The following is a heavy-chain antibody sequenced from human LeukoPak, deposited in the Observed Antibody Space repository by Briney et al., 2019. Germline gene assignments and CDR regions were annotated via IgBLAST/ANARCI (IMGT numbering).Heavy chain of an antibody. CDR3: ARYGITIFRGGKYYCDS. J-gene: IGHJ4*02. Sequence: SETLSLTCTVSGGSISGYFWSWIRQPPGKGLEWIGYIHYSGATNYNPSLNSRLTISVDTSKNQFSLRLCVVMAAETADYTGARYGITIFRGGKYYCDSGGEGTVVIVS. V-gene: IGHV4-59*08. D-gene: IGHD3-10*01. CDR2: IHYSGAT. CDR1: GGSISGYF.